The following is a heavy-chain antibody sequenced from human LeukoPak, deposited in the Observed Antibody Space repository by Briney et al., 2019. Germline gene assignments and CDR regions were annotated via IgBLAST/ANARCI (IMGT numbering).Heavy chain of an antibody. J-gene: IGHJ4*02. V-gene: IGHV3-21*01. CDR3: ARAPYYDFWSGGFFDY. CDR2: ISSSSSYI. Sequence: GGSLRLSXAASGFTFSSYSMNWVRQAPGKGLGWVSSISSSSSYIYYADSVKGRFAISRDNAKNSLYLQMNSLRAEDTAVYYCARAPYYDFWSGGFFDYWGQGTLVTVSS. D-gene: IGHD3-3*01. CDR1: GFTFSSYS.